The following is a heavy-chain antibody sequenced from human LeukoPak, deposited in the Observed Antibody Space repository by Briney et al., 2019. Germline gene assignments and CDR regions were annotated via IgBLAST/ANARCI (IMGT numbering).Heavy chain of an antibody. J-gene: IGHJ4*02. CDR1: GFTFDYYT. Sequence: GGSLRLSCSAYGFTFDYYTMSWFRQAPGKGLEGLGFIRRKANGGTTEYAASVKGRFIISRDDSKSITYLQMNSLKTEATAVYYCSRVDYGDYYDLDYWGQGTLVTVSS. D-gene: IGHD4-17*01. CDR2: IRRKANGGTT. CDR3: SRVDYGDYYDLDY. V-gene: IGHV3-49*03.